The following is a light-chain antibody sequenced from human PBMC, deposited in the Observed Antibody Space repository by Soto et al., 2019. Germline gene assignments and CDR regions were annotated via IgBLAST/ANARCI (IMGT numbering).Light chain of an antibody. J-gene: IGKJ4*01. CDR1: QSLTSY. CDR3: QQYNNWPLT. Sequence: EIVMTQSPATLSVSPGETATLSCRASQSLTSYLAWYQQKPDRAPRLLIYGISTRATDIPARFSGSGSGTEFTLTISSLQSEDFAVYYCQQYNNWPLTFGGGTKVEIK. CDR2: GIS. V-gene: IGKV3-15*01.